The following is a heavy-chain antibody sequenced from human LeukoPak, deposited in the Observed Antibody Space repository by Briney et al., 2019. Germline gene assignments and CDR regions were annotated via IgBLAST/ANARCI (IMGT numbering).Heavy chain of an antibody. Sequence: GGSLRLSCAGAGFTFSNYWMSWVRQAPGKGLEWVANIKEDASEKYYMDSMKGRFTISRDNAKNSLYLQMNSLRAEDTAVYYCAKLGKTENHYGSGRFSYYYYMDVWGKGTTVTISS. V-gene: IGHV3-7*01. CDR2: IKEDASEK. D-gene: IGHD3-10*01. CDR3: AKLGKTENHYGSGRFSYYYYMDV. J-gene: IGHJ6*03. CDR1: GFTFSNYW.